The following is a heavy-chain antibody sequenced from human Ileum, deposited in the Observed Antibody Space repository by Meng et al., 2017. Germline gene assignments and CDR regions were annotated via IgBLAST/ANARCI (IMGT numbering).Heavy chain of an antibody. D-gene: IGHD1-1*01. V-gene: IGHV5-51*01. CDR1: GYTFTHHW. Sequence: GGSLRLSCKASGYTFTHHWIGWVRQLPGQGLEWMCIIFPGGSDIRYSPSFQGQVSLSVDRSTNTAYLQWSSLKTSDTAMYYCTRVGVSATTGFDYWGQGSLVTVSS. J-gene: IGHJ4*02. CDR2: IFPGGSDI. CDR3: TRVGVSATTGFDY.